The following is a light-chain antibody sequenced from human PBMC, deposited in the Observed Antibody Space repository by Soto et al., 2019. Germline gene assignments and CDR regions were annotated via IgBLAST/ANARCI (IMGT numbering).Light chain of an antibody. Sequence: DIQLTQSPSFLSASVGDRVTITCRASQGISNYLAWYQQKPGKVPQLLIYAASTLQSGVPSRFSGSGSGTELTLTISILQPEDFATYYCQELKSYLYTFGQGTKLDIK. J-gene: IGKJ2*01. CDR3: QELKSYLYT. V-gene: IGKV1-9*01. CDR1: QGISNY. CDR2: AAS.